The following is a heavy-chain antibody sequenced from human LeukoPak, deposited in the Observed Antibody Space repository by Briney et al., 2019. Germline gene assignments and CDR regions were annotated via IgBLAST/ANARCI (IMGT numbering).Heavy chain of an antibody. CDR2: INHSGST. Sequence: PSETLSLTCGVYGSSFSGDYWSWIRQPPGKGLEWSWEINHSGSTNYNASLKSRVTISVDTSRKQFSLKLSSVTAADSAMYYCAREPGWTIAARPFDYCGQGTLVTVSS. D-gene: IGHD6-6*01. CDR3: AREPGWTIAARPFDY. V-gene: IGHV4-34*01. CDR1: GSSFSGDY. J-gene: IGHJ4*02.